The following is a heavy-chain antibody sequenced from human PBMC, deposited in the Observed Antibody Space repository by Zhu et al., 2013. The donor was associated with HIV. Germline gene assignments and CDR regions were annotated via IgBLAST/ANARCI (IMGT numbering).Heavy chain of an antibody. J-gene: IGHJ4*02. CDR2: IIPIFGTA. V-gene: IGHV1-69*01. CDR3: ATDFKQQLGSYYFDY. CDR1: GYTFTGYY. D-gene: IGHD6-13*01. Sequence: QVQLVQSGAEVKKPGASVKVSCKASGYTFTGYYMHWVRQAPGQGLEWMGGIIPIFGTANYAQKFQGRVTITADESTSTAYMELSSLRSEDTAVYYCATDFKQQLGSYYFDYWGQGTLVTVSS.